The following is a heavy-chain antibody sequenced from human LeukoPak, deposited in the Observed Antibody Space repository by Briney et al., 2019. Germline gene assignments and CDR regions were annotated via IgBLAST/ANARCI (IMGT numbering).Heavy chain of an antibody. CDR2: IYYSGST. CDR3: AREFKSLVEY. D-gene: IGHD6-6*01. CDR1: GGSISSHY. V-gene: IGHV4-59*11. J-gene: IGHJ4*02. Sequence: SETLSLTCTVSGGSISSHYWSWIRQPPGKGLGWIGYIYYSGSTNYNPSLKSRVTISVDTSKNQFSLKLSSVTAADTAVYYCAREFKSLVEYWGQGTLVTVSS.